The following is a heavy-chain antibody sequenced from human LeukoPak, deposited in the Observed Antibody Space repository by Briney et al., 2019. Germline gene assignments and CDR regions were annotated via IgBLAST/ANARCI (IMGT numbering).Heavy chain of an antibody. CDR3: ARDAYYDILTGPPHYFDY. CDR2: ISAYNGNT. CDR1: GYTFTSYG. V-gene: IGHV1-18*01. Sequence: EASVKVSCKASGYTFTSYGISWVRQAPGQGPEWMGWISAYNGNTNYAQKLQGRVTMTTDTSTSTAYMELRSLRSDDTAVYYCARDAYYDILTGPPHYFDYWGQGTLVTVSS. D-gene: IGHD3-9*01. J-gene: IGHJ4*02.